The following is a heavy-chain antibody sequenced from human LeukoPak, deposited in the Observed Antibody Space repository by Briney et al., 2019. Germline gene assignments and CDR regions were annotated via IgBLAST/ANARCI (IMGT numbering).Heavy chain of an antibody. Sequence: PGGSLRLSCAASGFTFSNAWMSWVRQAPGKGLEWVGRIKSKTDGGTTDYAAPVKGRFTISRDDSKNTLYLQMNSLKTEDTAVYYCTTVQYSGYDNLFDYWGQGTLVTVSS. CDR1: GFTFSNAW. D-gene: IGHD5-12*01. V-gene: IGHV3-15*01. CDR3: TTVQYSGYDNLFDY. CDR2: IKSKTDGGTT. J-gene: IGHJ4*02.